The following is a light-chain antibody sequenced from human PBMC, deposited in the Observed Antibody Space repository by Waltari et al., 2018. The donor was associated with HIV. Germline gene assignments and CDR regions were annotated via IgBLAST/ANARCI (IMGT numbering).Light chain of an antibody. J-gene: IGLJ3*02. CDR3: VSYAGINNRWA. Sequence: QSALTQPPSASGSPGQSVTISCTGTSSDVGGYNHVSWYQQHPGTAPKFVLYEVTKRPSGVPDRFSGSKSVNTASLTVSGLQAEDEADYYCVSYAGINNRWAFGGGTKLTVL. CDR1: SSDVGGYNH. V-gene: IGLV2-8*01. CDR2: EVT.